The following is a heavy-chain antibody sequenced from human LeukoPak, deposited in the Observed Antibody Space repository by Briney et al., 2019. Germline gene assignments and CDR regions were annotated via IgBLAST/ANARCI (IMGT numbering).Heavy chain of an antibody. CDR3: ARKAPYYYDGSGPLGTYNFDY. V-gene: IGHV1-2*02. CDR1: GYTFTGYY. CDR2: INPNSGGT. J-gene: IGHJ4*02. D-gene: IGHD3-22*01. Sequence: ASVKVSCKASGYTFTGYYMHWVRQAPGQGLEWMGWINPNSGGTNYAQKFQGRVTMTRDTSISTAYMELSRLRSDDTAVYYCARKAPYYYDGSGPLGTYNFDYWGQGTLVTVSS.